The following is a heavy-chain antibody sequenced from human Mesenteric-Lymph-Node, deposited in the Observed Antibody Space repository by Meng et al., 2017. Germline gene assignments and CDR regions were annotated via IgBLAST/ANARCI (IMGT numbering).Heavy chain of an antibody. CDR2: IDWDDDK. D-gene: IGHD6-13*01. V-gene: IGHV2-70*01. CDR3: ARGTGEVAAAGFAYYFDY. Sequence: SGPTLVTPTQTLTLTCTFSGFSLSTSGMCVSWIRQPPGKALEWLALIDWDDDKYYSTSLKTRLTISKDTSKNQVVLTMTNMDPVDTATYYCARGTGEVAAAGFAYYFDYWGQGTLVTVSS. J-gene: IGHJ4*02. CDR1: GFSLSTSGMC.